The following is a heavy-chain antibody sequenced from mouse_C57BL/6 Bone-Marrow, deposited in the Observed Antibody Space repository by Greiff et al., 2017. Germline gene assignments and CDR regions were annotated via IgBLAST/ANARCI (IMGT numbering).Heavy chain of an antibody. V-gene: IGHV7-1*01. CDR1: GFTFSDFY. Sequence: EVNVVESGGGLVQSGRSLRLSCATSGFTFSDFYMEWVRQAPGKGLEWIAASRNKANDYTTEDSACVKGRFIVSRDTSQSILYLQMNALRAEDTAIDYCARDAGGYAMDDWGQGTSVTVSS. J-gene: IGHJ4*01. CDR2: SRNKANDYTT. CDR3: ARDAGGYAMDD.